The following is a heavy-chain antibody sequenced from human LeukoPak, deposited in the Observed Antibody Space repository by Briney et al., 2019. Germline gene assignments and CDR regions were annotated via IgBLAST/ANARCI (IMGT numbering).Heavy chain of an antibody. CDR1: GFTFTSYP. CDR3: ARGWNWNDNWSDP. D-gene: IGHD1-1*01. Sequence: GGSLRLSCAASGFTFTSYPMNWVRQAPGKGLERVSSISTTSSYLYYADSLKGRFTISRDNGKNSLYLQRNSLRAEDTPVYYCARGWNWNDNWSDPWGQGTLVTVSS. V-gene: IGHV3-21*01. J-gene: IGHJ5*02. CDR2: ISTTSSYL.